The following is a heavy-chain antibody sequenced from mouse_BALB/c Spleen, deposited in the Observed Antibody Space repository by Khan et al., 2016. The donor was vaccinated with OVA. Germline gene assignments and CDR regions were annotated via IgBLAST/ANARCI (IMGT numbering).Heavy chain of an antibody. CDR1: GFSLTNYG. J-gene: IGHJ4*01. D-gene: IGHD2-10*01. Sequence: QMQLEESGPGLVAPSQSLSITCTISGFSLTNYGVHWVRQPPAKGLEWLVVIWSDGSTTYNSALKSRLTITKDNSKSQVFLKMTSLQTDDTAIYFCARQPYYHYNVMDYWGQGTSVTVSS. CDR3: ARQPYYHYNVMDY. V-gene: IGHV2-6-1*01. CDR2: IWSDGST.